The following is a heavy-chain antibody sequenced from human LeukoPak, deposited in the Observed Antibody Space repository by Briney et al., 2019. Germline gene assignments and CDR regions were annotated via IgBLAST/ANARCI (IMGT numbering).Heavy chain of an antibody. J-gene: IGHJ4*02. CDR3: ARGVRGYSYGSRFDY. CDR2: IGSSGGTI. Sequence: GGSLRLSCAAPGFTFNDYYMSWIRQAPGEGLDWASFIGSSGGTIYYADSVKGRFTISRDNAKNSLYLQMNSLRDEDTAVYYCARGVRGYSYGSRFDYWGQGTLVTVSS. D-gene: IGHD5-18*01. V-gene: IGHV3-11*04. CDR1: GFTFNDYY.